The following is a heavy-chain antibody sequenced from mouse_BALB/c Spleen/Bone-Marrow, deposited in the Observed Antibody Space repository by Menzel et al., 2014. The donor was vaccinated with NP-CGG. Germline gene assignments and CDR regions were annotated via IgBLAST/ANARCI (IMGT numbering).Heavy chain of an antibody. CDR1: GYSFTGYF. CDR3: GREDDYGGDFDH. J-gene: IGHJ2*01. CDR2: INPYNGDS. Sequence: VQLQQSGAELVKPGASVRISCKASGYSFTGYFMNWVKQSHGKSLEWIGRINPYNGDSFYNQKFKGKATLTVYKSSSAAHMDLLSLTSEDSAVYYCGREDDYGGDFDHWGQGTPLTVSS. V-gene: IGHV1-37*01. D-gene: IGHD2-4*01.